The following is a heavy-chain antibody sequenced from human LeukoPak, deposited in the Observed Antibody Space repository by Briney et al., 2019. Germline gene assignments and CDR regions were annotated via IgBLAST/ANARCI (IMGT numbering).Heavy chain of an antibody. V-gene: IGHV4-59*01. CDR2: IYYSGST. J-gene: IGHJ4*02. CDR1: GGSISSYY. Sequence: SETLSLTCTVSGGSISSYYWSWIRQPPGKGMEWIGYIYYSGSTNYNPSLKSRVTISVDTSKNQFSLKLSSVTVADTAVYYCARALYYYGSGSYGVHYDYWGQGTLVTVSS. D-gene: IGHD3-10*01. CDR3: ARALYYYGSGSYGVHYDY.